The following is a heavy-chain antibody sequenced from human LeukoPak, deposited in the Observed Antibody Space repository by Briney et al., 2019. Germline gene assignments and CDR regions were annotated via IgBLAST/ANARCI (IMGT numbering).Heavy chain of an antibody. CDR1: GASISSGSYY. CDR3: ARPVRGYSYGLGAFDI. J-gene: IGHJ3*02. D-gene: IGHD5-18*01. CDR2: IYHSGST. Sequence: SETLSLTCTVSGASISSGSYYWSWIRQPPGKGLEWIGSIYHSGSTYYNPSLKSRVTISVDTSKNQFSLKLSSVTAADTAVYYCARPVRGYSYGLGAFDIWGQGTMVTVSS. V-gene: IGHV4-39*07.